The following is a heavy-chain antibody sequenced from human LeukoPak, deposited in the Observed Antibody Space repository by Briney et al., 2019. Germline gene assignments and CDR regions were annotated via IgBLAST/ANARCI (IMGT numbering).Heavy chain of an antibody. D-gene: IGHD2-15*01. CDR1: GFTFSSYA. J-gene: IGHJ6*03. CDR3: AKDEEHCSGGSCYPSYYYYMDV. CDR2: ISYDGSNK. V-gene: IGHV3-30*04. Sequence: GGSLRLSCAASGFTFSSYAMHWVRQAPGKGLEWVAVISYDGSNKYYADSVKGRFTISRDNSKNTLYLQMNSLRAEDTAVYYCAKDEEHCSGGSCYPSYYYYMDVWGKGTTVTISS.